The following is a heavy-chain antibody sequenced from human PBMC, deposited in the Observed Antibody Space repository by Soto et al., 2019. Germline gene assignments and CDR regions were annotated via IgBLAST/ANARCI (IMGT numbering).Heavy chain of an antibody. Sequence: KSSETLSLTCAVYGGSFGDYYWSWIRQPPGKGLEWIGEINHSGSTNYNPSLKSRVTISVDTSKNQFSLKLSSVTAADTAVYYCARWGRSRDWARPYYYYGMDVWGQGTTVTVYS. CDR2: INHSGST. CDR3: ARWGRSRDWARPYYYYGMDV. D-gene: IGHD2-21*02. V-gene: IGHV4-34*01. J-gene: IGHJ6*02. CDR1: GGSFGDYY.